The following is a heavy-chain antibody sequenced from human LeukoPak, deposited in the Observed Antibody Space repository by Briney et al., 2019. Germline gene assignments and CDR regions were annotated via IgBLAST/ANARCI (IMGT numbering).Heavy chain of an antibody. D-gene: IGHD6-25*01. Sequence: GGSLRLSCAASGFTFSSYSMNWVRQAPEKGLEWVSSISSSSSYIYYADSVKGRFTISRDNAKNSLYLQMNSLRAEDTAVYYCAREIAAAATRDFDYWGQGTLVTVSS. V-gene: IGHV3-21*01. J-gene: IGHJ4*02. CDR3: AREIAAAATRDFDY. CDR2: ISSSSSYI. CDR1: GFTFSSYS.